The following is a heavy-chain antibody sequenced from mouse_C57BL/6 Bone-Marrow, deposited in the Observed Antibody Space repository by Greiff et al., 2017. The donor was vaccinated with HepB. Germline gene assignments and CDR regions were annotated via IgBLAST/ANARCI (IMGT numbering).Heavy chain of an antibody. Sequence: EVKLVESGPGLVKPSQSLSLTCSVTGYSITSGYYWNWIRQFPGNKLEWMGYISYDGSNNYNPSLKNRISITRDTSKNQFFLKLNSVTTEDTATYYCASEGYGNGDWFADWGQGTLVTVSA. D-gene: IGHD2-1*01. CDR2: ISYDGSN. J-gene: IGHJ3*01. V-gene: IGHV3-6*01. CDR1: GYSITSGYY. CDR3: ASEGYGNGDWFAD.